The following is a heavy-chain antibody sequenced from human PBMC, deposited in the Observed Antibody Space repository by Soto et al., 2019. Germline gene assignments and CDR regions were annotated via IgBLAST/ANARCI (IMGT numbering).Heavy chain of an antibody. D-gene: IGHD3-22*01. V-gene: IGHV3-48*02. CDR1: GFTFSSYS. Sequence: EVQLVESGGGLVQPGGSLRHSCAASGFTFSSYSMNWVRQAPGKGLEWVSYISSSSSTIYYADSVKGRFTISRDNAKNSLYQQMNSLRDEDTAVYYCARDPTRRNYYDSSGYYPYYFDYWGQGTLVTVSS. CDR2: ISSSSSTI. J-gene: IGHJ4*02. CDR3: ARDPTRRNYYDSSGYYPYYFDY.